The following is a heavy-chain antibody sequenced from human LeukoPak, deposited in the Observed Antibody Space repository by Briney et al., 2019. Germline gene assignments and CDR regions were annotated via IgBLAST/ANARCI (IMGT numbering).Heavy chain of an antibody. CDR1: GGSISSDGYY. CDR2: IYHSGST. CDR3: ARFPEAFGVVMPPHDYYYYYMDV. V-gene: IGHV4-30-2*01. D-gene: IGHD3-3*01. Sequence: PSETLSLTCTVSGGSISSDGYYWSWIRQTPEKGLEWIGYIYHSGSTYYNPSLKSRVTISVDRSKNQFSLKLSSVTAADTAVYYCARFPEAFGVVMPPHDYYYYYMDVWGKGTTVTVSS. J-gene: IGHJ6*03.